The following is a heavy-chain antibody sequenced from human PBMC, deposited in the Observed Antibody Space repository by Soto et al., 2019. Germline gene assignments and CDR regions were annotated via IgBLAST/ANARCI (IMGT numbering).Heavy chain of an antibody. J-gene: IGHJ6*03. CDR3: ARDRRRNYLHYYYMDV. D-gene: IGHD4-4*01. V-gene: IGHV4-31*03. Sequence: PSETLSLTCTVSGGSISSGGYYWSWIRQHPGKGLEWIGYIYYSGSTYYNPSLKSRVTISVDTSKNQFSLKLSSVTAADTAVYYCARDRRRNYLHYYYMDVWGKGTTVTVSS. CDR2: IYYSGST. CDR1: GGSISSGGYY.